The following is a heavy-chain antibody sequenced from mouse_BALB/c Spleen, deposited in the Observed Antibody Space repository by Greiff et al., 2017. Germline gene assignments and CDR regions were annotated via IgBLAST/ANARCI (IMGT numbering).Heavy chain of an antibody. CDR3: ARGAGTGAMDY. D-gene: IGHD4-1*01. V-gene: IGHV1-55*01. J-gene: IGHJ4*01. Sequence: VQLQQPGAELVRPGASVKLSCKASGYTFTSYWINWVKQRPGQGLEWIGWIYPGNVNTKYNEKFKGKATLTADKSSSTAYMQLSSLTSEDSAVYFCARGAGTGAMDYWGQGTSVTVSS. CDR2: IYPGNVNT. CDR1: GYTFTSYW.